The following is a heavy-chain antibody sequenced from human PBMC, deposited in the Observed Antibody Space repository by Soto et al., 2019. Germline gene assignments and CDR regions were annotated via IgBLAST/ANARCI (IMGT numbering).Heavy chain of an antibody. V-gene: IGHV3-33*08. J-gene: IGHJ4*02. CDR1: EFTFSSYG. Sequence: GGSLRLSCAASEFTFSSYGMHWVRQAPGKGLEWVAVIWYDGSNTYYVDSVKGRLTISRDNSKNMLYLQMNSLRVEDTAVYYCARDVWGSGPAGRFDYWGQGTLVTVSS. CDR3: ARDVWGSGPAGRFDY. CDR2: IWYDGSNT. D-gene: IGHD3-16*01.